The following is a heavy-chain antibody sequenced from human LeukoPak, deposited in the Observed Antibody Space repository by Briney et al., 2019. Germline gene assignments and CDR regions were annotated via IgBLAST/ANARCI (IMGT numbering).Heavy chain of an antibody. CDR3: ARGTWTVAGY. J-gene: IGHJ4*02. CDR2: IYPSSGGT. CDR1: GYTFTNYH. V-gene: IGHV1-2*06. D-gene: IGHD6-19*01. Sequence: ASVKVSCKASGYTFTNYHMHWVRQAPGQGLEWMGRIYPSSGGTNYAQKFQGRITLTTDTSINTAYMELSRLRFDDTAVYYCARGTWTVAGYWGQGTLVTVSS.